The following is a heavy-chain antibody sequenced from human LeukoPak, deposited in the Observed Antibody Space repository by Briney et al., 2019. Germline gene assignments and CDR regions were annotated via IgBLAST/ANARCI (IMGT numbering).Heavy chain of an antibody. CDR2: TYYRSKWYN. V-gene: IGHV6-1*01. CDR3: ARRLTQYDCFDP. CDR1: GDGVSSNSAA. J-gene: IGHJ5*02. D-gene: IGHD2-2*01. Sequence: SQTLSLTCAISGDGVSSNSAAWNWIRQSPSRGLEWLGRTYYRSKWYNGYAVFVKSRISVNPDTSKNQFSLQLNSVTPEDTAVYYCARRLTQYDCFDPWGQGILVTVSS.